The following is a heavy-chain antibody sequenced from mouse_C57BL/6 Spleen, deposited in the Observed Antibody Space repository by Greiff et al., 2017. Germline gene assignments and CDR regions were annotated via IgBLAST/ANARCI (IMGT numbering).Heavy chain of an antibody. CDR3: ASKNYYYGSSSPWYFDV. CDR1: GYTFTSYW. CDR2: IDPSDSET. D-gene: IGHD1-1*01. V-gene: IGHV1-52*01. J-gene: IGHJ1*03. Sequence: QVQLQQPGAELVRPGSSVKLSCKASGYTFTSYWMHWVQQRPIQGLEWIGNIDPSDSETHYNQKFKNKATLTVDKSSSTAYMQLSSLTSEDSAVYYCASKNYYYGSSSPWYFDVWGTGTTVTVSS.